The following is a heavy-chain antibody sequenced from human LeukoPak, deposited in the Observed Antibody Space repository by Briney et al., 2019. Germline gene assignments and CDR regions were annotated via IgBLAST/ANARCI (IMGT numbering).Heavy chain of an antibody. CDR3: ARHSSGWTFFDY. V-gene: IGHV1-18*01. J-gene: IGHJ4*02. D-gene: IGHD6-19*01. CDR2: ISAYNGNT. Sequence: ASVKVSCKASGYTFTSYGISWVRQAPGQGLEGMGWISAYNGNTNYAQKLQGRVTMTTDTSTSTAYMELRSLRSDDTAVYYCARHSSGWTFFDYWGQGTLVTVSS. CDR1: GYTFTSYG.